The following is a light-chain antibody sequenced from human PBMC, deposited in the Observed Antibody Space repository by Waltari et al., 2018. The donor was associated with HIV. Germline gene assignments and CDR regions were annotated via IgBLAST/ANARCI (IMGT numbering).Light chain of an antibody. CDR2: TKY. J-gene: IGLJ3*02. CDR3: AAWDDSLNGVV. Sequence: QSVLTQPPSASGTPGQRVTISCSGSNSNIRSNTVNWYQQLPRTAPKLLIYTKYKRPSGVPDRFSGSKSGTSASLAISRLQSEDEADYYCAAWDDSLNGVVFGGGTRLTVL. CDR1: NSNIRSNT. V-gene: IGLV1-44*01.